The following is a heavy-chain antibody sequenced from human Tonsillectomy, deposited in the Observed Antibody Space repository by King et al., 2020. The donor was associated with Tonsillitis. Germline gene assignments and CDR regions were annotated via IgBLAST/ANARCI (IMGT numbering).Heavy chain of an antibody. J-gene: IGHJ6*02. CDR3: ARRYCSGGSCYFYYYGMDV. V-gene: IGHV3-7*01. CDR1: GVTFSSHW. Sequence: VQLVESGGGLVQPGGSLRLSCAASGVTFSSHWMSWVRQAPGKGLEWVAYIKQDGSEKSFVDSVKGRFTISRDNAKNSLYLQMNSLRAEDTAVSYCARRYCSGGSCYFYYYGMDVWGQGTTVTVSS. CDR2: IKQDGSEK. D-gene: IGHD2-15*01.